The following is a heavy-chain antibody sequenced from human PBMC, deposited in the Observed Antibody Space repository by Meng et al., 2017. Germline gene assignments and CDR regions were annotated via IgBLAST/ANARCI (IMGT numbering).Heavy chain of an antibody. Sequence: QLQEAGPGLVKPSQTLSLPCTVSGGSIGGGGYYWSWIRQHPGKGLEWIGYIYYSGSTYYNPSPKSRVTISVDTSKNQFSLKLSSVTAADTAVYYCVTAPITMVRGVIITKWFDPWGQGTLVTVSS. J-gene: IGHJ5*02. CDR3: VTAPITMVRGVIITKWFDP. D-gene: IGHD3-10*01. V-gene: IGHV4-31*03. CDR2: IYYSGST. CDR1: GGSIGGGGYY.